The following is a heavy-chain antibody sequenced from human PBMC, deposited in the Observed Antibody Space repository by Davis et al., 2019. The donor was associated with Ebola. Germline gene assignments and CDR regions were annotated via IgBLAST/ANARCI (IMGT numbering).Heavy chain of an antibody. CDR3: ARDNEDTAMVTSWFDP. CDR2: ISSSGSTI. D-gene: IGHD5-18*01. V-gene: IGHV3-11*01. J-gene: IGHJ5*02. Sequence: GGSLRLSCAASGFTFSDYYMSWIRQAPGKGLEWVSYISSSGSTIYYADSVKGRFTISRDNAKNSLYLQMNSLRAEDTAVYYCARDNEDTAMVTSWFDPWGQGTLVTVSS. CDR1: GFTFSDYY.